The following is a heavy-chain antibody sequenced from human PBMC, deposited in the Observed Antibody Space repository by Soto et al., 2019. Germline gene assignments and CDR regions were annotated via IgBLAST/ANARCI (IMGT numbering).Heavy chain of an antibody. CDR3: AKAVGQQMVLNYGMDV. D-gene: IGHD6-13*01. CDR2: VSYDGNHK. CDR1: GFTFRSFG. J-gene: IGHJ6*02. V-gene: IGHV3-30*18. Sequence: QVQLVESGGGVIQPGTSLSLSCGSSGFTFRSFGMYWVRQAPGKGLEWVAVVSYDGNHKYYADSVKGRFTVSRENAKNMLYLQMNSLRGEDTAVYYCAKAVGQQMVLNYGMDVWGQGTKVTVYS.